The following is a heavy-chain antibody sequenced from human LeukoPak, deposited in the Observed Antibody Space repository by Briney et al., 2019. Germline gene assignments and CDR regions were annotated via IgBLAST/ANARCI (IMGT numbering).Heavy chain of an antibody. J-gene: IGHJ6*02. CDR1: GFTFSSYW. Sequence: GGSLRLSCAASGFTFSSYWMSWVRQAPGKGLEWVANIKQDGSEKYYVDSVKGRFTISRDNAKNSPYLQMNSLRAEDTAVYYCARDDTAMVSTIHYYYYYGMDVWGQGTTVTVSS. D-gene: IGHD5-18*01. V-gene: IGHV3-7*01. CDR3: ARDDTAMVSTIHYYYYYGMDV. CDR2: IKQDGSEK.